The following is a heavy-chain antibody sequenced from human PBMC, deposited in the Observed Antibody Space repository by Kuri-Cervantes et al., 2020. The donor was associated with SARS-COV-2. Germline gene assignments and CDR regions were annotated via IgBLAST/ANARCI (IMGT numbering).Heavy chain of an antibody. CDR1: GGSFSGYY. CDR2: IYYSGST. Sequence: SETLSLTCAVYGGSFSGYYWSWIRQPPGKGLEWIGSIYYSGSTYYNPSLKSRVTISVDTSKNQFSLKLSSVTAADTAVYYCARHLNYYDSSGYYRTWYFDLWGRGTLVTVSS. D-gene: IGHD3-22*01. V-gene: IGHV4-34*01. J-gene: IGHJ2*01. CDR3: ARHLNYYDSSGYYRTWYFDL.